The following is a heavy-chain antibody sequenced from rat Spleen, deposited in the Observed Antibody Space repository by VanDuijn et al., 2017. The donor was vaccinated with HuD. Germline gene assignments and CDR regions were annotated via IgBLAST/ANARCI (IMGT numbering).Heavy chain of an antibody. CDR1: GYSFTSYY. V-gene: IGHV1-43*01. D-gene: IGHD1-2*01. J-gene: IGHJ2*01. CDR3: ARRRYSSYIYVDDY. CDR2: INPGSGDT. Sequence: QVQLQQSGAELAKPGSSVKISCEASGYSFTSYYVSWIKQTTGQGLDYIGYINPGSGDTNYNEKFKGKATLTVDKSSSTAFMQLSSLTPDDSAVYYCARRRYSSYIYVDDYWGQGVTVTVSS.